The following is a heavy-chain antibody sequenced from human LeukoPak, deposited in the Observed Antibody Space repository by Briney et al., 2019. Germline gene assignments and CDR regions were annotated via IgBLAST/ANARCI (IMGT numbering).Heavy chain of an antibody. J-gene: IGHJ4*02. CDR2: VNAVGST. Sequence: SETLSLTCAVSGGSLSGYYWNWIRQPPGKGREWIGYVNAVGSTKYNPSLSSRLTISVDKSKNQFSLKLNSVTAADSAVYFCARRVPAASGGGFDYWGQGTLVAVSS. CDR3: ARRVPAASGGGFDY. D-gene: IGHD2-2*01. V-gene: IGHV4-4*08. CDR1: GGSLSGYY.